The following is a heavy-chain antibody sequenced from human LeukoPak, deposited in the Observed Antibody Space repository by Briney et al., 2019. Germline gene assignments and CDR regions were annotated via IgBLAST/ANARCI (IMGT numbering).Heavy chain of an antibody. CDR3: ARGVPAAEIYYYYYMDV. D-gene: IGHD2-2*01. Sequence: ASVKVSCKASGYTFTSYGISWVRQAPGQGLEWMGWISAYNGNTNYAQTPQGRVTMTTDTSTSTAYMELRSLRSDDTAVYYCARGVPAAEIYYYYYMDVWGKGTTVTVSS. CDR1: GYTFTSYG. CDR2: ISAYNGNT. J-gene: IGHJ6*03. V-gene: IGHV1-18*01.